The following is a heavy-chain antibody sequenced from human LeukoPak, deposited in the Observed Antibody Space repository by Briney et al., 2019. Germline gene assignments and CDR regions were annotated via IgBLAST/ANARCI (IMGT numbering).Heavy chain of an antibody. Sequence: SETLSLTCAVSGGSISTNNWWTWVRQPPGKGLEWIGEIYHSGSTNHNPSLKSRVTMSVDKSKNQFSLKLSSVTAADTAMYYCARGDSSSSGNWFDPWGQGTLVIVSS. D-gene: IGHD6-6*01. V-gene: IGHV4-4*02. CDR2: IYHSGST. CDR3: ARGDSSSSGNWFDP. J-gene: IGHJ5*02. CDR1: GGSISTNNW.